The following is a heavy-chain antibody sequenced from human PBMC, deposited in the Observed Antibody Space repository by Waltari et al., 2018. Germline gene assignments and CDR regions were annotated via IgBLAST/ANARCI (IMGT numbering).Heavy chain of an antibody. D-gene: IGHD5-18*01. V-gene: IGHV5-51*01. J-gene: IGHJ4*02. CDR2: IYPGNSAT. CDR1: GYSFTSYW. Sequence: EVQLVQSGAEVKKPLDSLKISCNLSGYSFTSYWIGCLRQMPGKGLEWMGIIYPGNSATRYSPSFQGQVTISADKSISTASLQWSRMKESDTAMYYCARLDTRGYSYGLGIDYWGQGTLVTVSS. CDR3: ARLDTRGYSYGLGIDY.